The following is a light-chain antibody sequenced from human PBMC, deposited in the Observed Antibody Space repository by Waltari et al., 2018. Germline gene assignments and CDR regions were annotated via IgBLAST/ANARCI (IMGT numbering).Light chain of an antibody. CDR2: DVT. J-gene: IGLJ1*01. CDR1: SSDVGGYNL. V-gene: IGLV2-23*02. CDR3: CSFAGSISVFTV. Sequence: QSALTQFASVSGSPGQSITISCTGTSSDVGGYNLVFWYQQHPGRAPKLIIYDVTKRPSGVSNRFSGSKSGNTASLTISGLQAEDEADYYCCSFAGSISVFTVFGTGTTVTVL.